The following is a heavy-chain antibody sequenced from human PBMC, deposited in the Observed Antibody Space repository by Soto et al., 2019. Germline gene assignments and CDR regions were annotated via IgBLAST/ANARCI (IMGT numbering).Heavy chain of an antibody. D-gene: IGHD3-9*01. J-gene: IGHJ3*02. CDR1: GGSFSGYY. Sequence: QVQLQQWGAGLLKPSETLSLTCAVYGGSFSGYYWSWIRQPPGKGLEWIGEINHSGSTNYNPSLKSRVTISVDTSKTQFSLKLSSVTAADTAVYYCASDILTGDDAFDIWGQGTMVTVSS. CDR2: INHSGST. CDR3: ASDILTGDDAFDI. V-gene: IGHV4-34*01.